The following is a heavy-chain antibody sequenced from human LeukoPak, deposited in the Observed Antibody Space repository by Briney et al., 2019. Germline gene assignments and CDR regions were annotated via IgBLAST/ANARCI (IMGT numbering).Heavy chain of an antibody. Sequence: GGSLRLSCAASGFTFSTYWMTWVRQAPWKGLEWVANINQDGSQKYYVDSVKGRFTISRDNAKNSLYLQMNSLRAEDTAVYYCVRTDSSGSRANWGQGTLVTVSS. CDR1: GFTFSTYW. CDR2: INQDGSQK. D-gene: IGHD3-22*01. J-gene: IGHJ4*02. CDR3: VRTDSSGSRAN. V-gene: IGHV3-7*01.